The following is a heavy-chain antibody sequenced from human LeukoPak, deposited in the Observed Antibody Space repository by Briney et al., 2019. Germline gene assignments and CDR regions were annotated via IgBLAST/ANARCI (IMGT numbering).Heavy chain of an antibody. D-gene: IGHD2-2*01. J-gene: IGHJ6*03. CDR3: ARTNSYCSSTSCYLFDHYYYYMDV. Sequence: PSETLSLTCTVSGDSISSGSHFWGWIRQPPGKGLEWIASISPGGSTYYNPSLKSRVTISVDTSKNHFSLMLNSMSAADTAVYYCARTNSYCSSTSCYLFDHYYYYMDVWGKGTTVTVSS. V-gene: IGHV4-39*02. CDR1: GDSISSGSHF. CDR2: ISPGGST.